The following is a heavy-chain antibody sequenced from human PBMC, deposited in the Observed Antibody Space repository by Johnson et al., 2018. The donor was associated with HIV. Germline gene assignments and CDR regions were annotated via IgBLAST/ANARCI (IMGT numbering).Heavy chain of an antibody. CDR2: INGDGSRL. CDR3: ARTSCNGARCLGYDPFDV. Sequence: VQLVESGGGVVQPGRSLRLSCAASGFTFDDYAMHWVRQAPGKGLVWVSRINGDGSRLTYADSVKGRFTIARDNAKNTLYLELKSLRSEDTAVYYCARTSCNGARCLGYDPFDVWGQGAMVTVSS. J-gene: IGHJ3*01. V-gene: IGHV3-74*02. D-gene: IGHD2-8*01. CDR1: GFTFDDYA.